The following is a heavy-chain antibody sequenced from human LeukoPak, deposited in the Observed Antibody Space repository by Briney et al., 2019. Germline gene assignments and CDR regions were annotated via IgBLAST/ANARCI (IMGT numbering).Heavy chain of an antibody. CDR2: ISSVGDNI. CDR1: GFTFSSYR. J-gene: IGHJ4*02. Sequence: GALRLSCAASGFTFSSYRMIWVRQAPGMGLEWLSYISSVGDNIYYADSVKGRFTISRDNAKNSLSLQMNSLRAEDTAVYYCARDGRGWYRNLEYWGQGTLVIVSS. CDR3: ARDGRGWYRNLEY. D-gene: IGHD6-19*01. V-gene: IGHV3-48*03.